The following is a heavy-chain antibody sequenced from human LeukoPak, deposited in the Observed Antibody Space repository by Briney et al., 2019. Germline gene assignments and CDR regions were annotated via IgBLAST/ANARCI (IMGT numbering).Heavy chain of an antibody. Sequence: PGGSLRLSCAVSGFTFSSYWMTWVRQASGKGLEWVANIKQDGSEENYVDSVKGRFTISRDNAKNSLYLQMNSLRGEDTAVYFCAREGGWGSPAGYWGQGTLVTVSS. CDR3: AREGGWGSPAGY. J-gene: IGHJ4*02. CDR1: GFTFSSYW. V-gene: IGHV3-7*01. CDR2: IKQDGSEE. D-gene: IGHD2-2*01.